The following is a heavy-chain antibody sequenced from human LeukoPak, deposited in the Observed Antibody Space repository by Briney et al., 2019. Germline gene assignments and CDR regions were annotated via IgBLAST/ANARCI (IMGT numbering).Heavy chain of an antibody. V-gene: IGHV3-20*04. D-gene: IGHD3-10*01. CDR2: INWNGGST. CDR1: GFTFDDYG. Sequence: GGSLRLSCAASGFTFDDYGMSWVRQAPGTGLEWVSGINWNGGSTGYADSVKGRFTISRDNAKNSLYLQMNSLRAEDTALYYCARGGKLLWFGAPLRDYNYYYCYMDVWGKGTTVTVSS. CDR3: ARGGKLLWFGAPLRDYNYYYCYMDV. J-gene: IGHJ6*03.